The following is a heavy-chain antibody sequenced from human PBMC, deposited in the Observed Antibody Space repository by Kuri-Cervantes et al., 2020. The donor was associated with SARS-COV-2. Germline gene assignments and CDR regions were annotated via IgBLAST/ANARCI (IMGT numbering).Heavy chain of an antibody. J-gene: IGHJ4*02. D-gene: IGHD3-9*01. CDR2: ISYDGSNK. CDR1: VFTFSGHW. Sequence: GGSLTLSCAASVFTFSGHWIHWVRQAPGKGLEWVAVISYDGSNKYYADSVKGRFTISRDNAKNSLYLQMNSLRAEDTPVYYCAREIQWAIFLEGIFDYWGQGTLVTVSS. CDR3: AREIQWAIFLEGIFDY. V-gene: IGHV3-30*03.